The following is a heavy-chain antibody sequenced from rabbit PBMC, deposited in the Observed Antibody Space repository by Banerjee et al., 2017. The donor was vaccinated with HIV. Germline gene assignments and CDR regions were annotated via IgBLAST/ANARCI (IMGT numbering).Heavy chain of an antibody. D-gene: IGHD6-1*01. Sequence: GATDYASWVNGRFTISKTSSTTVTLQMTSLTAADTATYFCARMAGYGYGELKLWGQGTLVTVS. CDR3: ARMAGYGYGELKL. CDR2: GAT. V-gene: IGHV1S40*01. J-gene: IGHJ3*01.